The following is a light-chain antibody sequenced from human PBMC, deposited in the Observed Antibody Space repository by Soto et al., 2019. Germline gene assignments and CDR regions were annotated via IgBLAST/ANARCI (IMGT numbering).Light chain of an antibody. V-gene: IGKV3D-11*02. CDR3: QQRRSWQVT. J-gene: IGKJ5*01. CDR2: DAS. CDR1: QSINTY. Sequence: ENVLTQSPATLSLSPGEGATLSCRASQSINTYLAWYQQKPGQAPRLLIYDASKRATGIPARFSGSGSGTNFTLTISSLELEDFAVYYCQQRRSWQVTFGQGTRLEIK.